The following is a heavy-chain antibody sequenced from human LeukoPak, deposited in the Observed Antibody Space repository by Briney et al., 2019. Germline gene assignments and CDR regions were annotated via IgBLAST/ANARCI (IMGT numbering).Heavy chain of an antibody. CDR1: GFTFSTFA. CDR2: INTNGGTT. D-gene: IGHD2-15*01. CDR3: ARDDGAHGSGGMDV. V-gene: IGHV3-64*01. Sequence: GGSLRPSCAASGFTFSTFAMQWVRQAPEKGLEYVSGINTNGGTTYYANSVKGRFTISRDNPKNTLYLQMGSLRVEDTAVYYCARDDGAHGSGGMDVWGQGTTVTVSS. J-gene: IGHJ6*02.